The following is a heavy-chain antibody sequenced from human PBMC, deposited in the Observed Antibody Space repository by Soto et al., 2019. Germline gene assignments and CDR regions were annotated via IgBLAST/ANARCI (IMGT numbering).Heavy chain of an antibody. CDR1: GFTFSSYG. Sequence: PGGSLRLSCAASGFTFSSYGMHWVRQAPGKGLEWVAVISYDGSNKYYADSVKGRFTISRDNSKNTLYLQMNSLRAEGTAVYYCAKDRGRYCSGGSCYDYFDYWGQGTLVTVSS. CDR3: AKDRGRYCSGGSCYDYFDY. CDR2: ISYDGSNK. V-gene: IGHV3-30*18. D-gene: IGHD2-15*01. J-gene: IGHJ4*02.